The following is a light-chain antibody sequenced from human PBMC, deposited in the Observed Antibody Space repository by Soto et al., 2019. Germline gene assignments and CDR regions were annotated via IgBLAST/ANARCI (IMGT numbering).Light chain of an antibody. CDR1: QSISSF. CDR3: QQSYSTPYT. CDR2: ASS. Sequence: DIQMTQSPSSLSVSVGDRVTITCRASQSISSFLNWYQQKPGRAPKLLIYASSNLQSGVPSTFSGSGSGTDFTLTISSLQPEEFATYYCQQSYSTPYTVGQGTKLEIK. V-gene: IGKV1-39*01. J-gene: IGKJ2*01.